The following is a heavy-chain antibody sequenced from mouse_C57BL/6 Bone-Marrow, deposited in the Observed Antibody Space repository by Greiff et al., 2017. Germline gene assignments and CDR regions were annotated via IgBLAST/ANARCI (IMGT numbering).Heavy chain of an antibody. CDR2: IYPRSGTT. CDR3: ARWGLLRSWYFDY. Sequence: VQLQESGAELARPGASVKLSCTASGYTFTSYGISWVKQRTGQGLEWIGEIYPRSGTTYYNEKFKGKATLTADKSSSTAYMELRSLTSEDSAVDFCARWGLLRSWYFDYWGQGTTLTVSS. V-gene: IGHV1-81*01. J-gene: IGHJ2*01. CDR1: GYTFTSYG. D-gene: IGHD1-1*01.